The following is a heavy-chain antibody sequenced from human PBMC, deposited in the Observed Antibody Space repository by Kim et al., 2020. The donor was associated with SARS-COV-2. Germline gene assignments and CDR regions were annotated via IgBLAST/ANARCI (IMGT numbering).Heavy chain of an antibody. Sequence: GGSLRLSCAASGFTFSDYYMSWIRQAPGKGLEWVSYISSSGSTIYYADSVKGRFTISRDNAKDSVYLQMTSLRAEETAVYYCAGAYFDWLLPQYYFDYWGQGALVTVSS. D-gene: IGHD3-9*01. J-gene: IGHJ4*02. CDR1: GFTFSDYY. CDR2: ISSSGSTI. CDR3: AGAYFDWLLPQYYFDY. V-gene: IGHV3-11*01.